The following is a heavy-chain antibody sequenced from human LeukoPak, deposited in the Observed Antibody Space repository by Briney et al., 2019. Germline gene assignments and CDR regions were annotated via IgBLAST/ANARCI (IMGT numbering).Heavy chain of an antibody. CDR1: GFPFSSYS. D-gene: IGHD2-8*01. Sequence: GGSLRLYCAASGFPFSSYSMNWIRQAPGKGLEWVSSISSDSIYIYYADSVKGRFTISRDNAKNSLYLQMNSLRADDTALYYCARDFSRVSEYWGQGTLVTVSS. V-gene: IGHV3-21*01. CDR2: ISSDSIYI. CDR3: ARDFSRVSEY. J-gene: IGHJ4*02.